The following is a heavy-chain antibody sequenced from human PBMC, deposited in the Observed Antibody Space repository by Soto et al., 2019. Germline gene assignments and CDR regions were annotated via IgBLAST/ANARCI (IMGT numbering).Heavy chain of an antibody. V-gene: IGHV3-53*01. CDR1: GFTVSSNY. CDR2: IYSGGST. CDR3: ARGAYSSGWSLDY. Sequence: GGSLRLSCAASGFTVSSNYMSWVRQAPGKGLECVSVIYSGGSTYNADSVKGRFTISRDDSKNTVYLQMNSLRAEDTAVYYCARGAYSSGWSLDYWGQGTLVTVSS. J-gene: IGHJ4*02. D-gene: IGHD6-19*01.